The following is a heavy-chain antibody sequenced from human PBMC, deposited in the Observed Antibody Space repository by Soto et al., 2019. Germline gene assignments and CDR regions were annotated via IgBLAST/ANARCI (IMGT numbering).Heavy chain of an antibody. CDR3: ARGKSWFDP. V-gene: IGHV4-39*07. CDR2: INHSGST. Sequence: SETLSLTCTVSGGSISSGGYYWNWIRQPPGKGLEWIGEINHSGSTNYNPSLKSRVTISVDTSKNQFSLKLSSVTAADTAVYYCARGKSWFDPWGQGTLVTVSS. J-gene: IGHJ5*02. CDR1: GGSISSGGYY.